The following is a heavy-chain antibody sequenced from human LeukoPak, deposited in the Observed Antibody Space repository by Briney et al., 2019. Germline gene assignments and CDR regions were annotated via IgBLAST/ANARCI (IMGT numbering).Heavy chain of an antibody. D-gene: IGHD1-26*01. J-gene: IGHJ5*02. CDR1: GYTFTSYD. V-gene: IGHV1-8*01. CDR2: MNPNSGNT. Sequence: ASVNVSCKASGYTFTSYDINWVRQAPGQGLEWMGWMNPNSGNTGYAQKFQGRVTMTRNTSISTAYMELSSLRSEDTAVYYCARGRGSYRNNWFDPWGQGTLVTVSS. CDR3: ARGRGSYRNNWFDP.